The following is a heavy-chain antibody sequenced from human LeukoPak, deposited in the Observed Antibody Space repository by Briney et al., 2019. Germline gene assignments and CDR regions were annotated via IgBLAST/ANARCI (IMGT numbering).Heavy chain of an antibody. CDR1: GFTFSTYG. J-gene: IGHJ4*02. V-gene: IGHV3-7*01. CDR2: IKQDGTEK. Sequence: GGSLRLSCAASGFTFSTYGMHWVRQAPGKGLEWVANIKQDGTEKCYVDSVKGRFTISRDNAKNSLYLQMNSLRVEDTAVYYCAKLAKYFYGSETYYFFEHWGQGTPVTASS. CDR3: AKLAKYFYGSETYYFFEH. D-gene: IGHD3-10*01.